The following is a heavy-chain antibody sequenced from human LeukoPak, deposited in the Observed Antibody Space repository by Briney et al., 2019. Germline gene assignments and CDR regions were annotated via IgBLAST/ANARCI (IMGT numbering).Heavy chain of an antibody. CDR1: GYSLSSGYY. Sequence: SETLSLTCTVSGYSLSSGYYWGWIRQPPGKGLEWIGSIYHSGSTYYNPSLKSRVTISVDTSKNQFSLKLSSVTAADTAVYYCARDLNYDSSGYAHFQHWGQGTLVTVSS. CDR3: ARDLNYDSSGYAHFQH. D-gene: IGHD3-22*01. V-gene: IGHV4-38-2*02. J-gene: IGHJ1*01. CDR2: IYHSGST.